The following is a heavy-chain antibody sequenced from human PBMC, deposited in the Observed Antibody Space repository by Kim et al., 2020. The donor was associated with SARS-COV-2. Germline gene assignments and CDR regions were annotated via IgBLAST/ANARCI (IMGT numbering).Heavy chain of an antibody. CDR1: GFTFNHYS. Sequence: GGSLRLSCAASGFTFNHYSIHWVRQAPGKGLEWVSLINRDGSKTFYADSVKGRFTISRDNSKNSLYLQMNSLRTEDTALYYCAKEMYGTRWISFDSWGRGTLVTVSS. V-gene: IGHV3-43*01. D-gene: IGHD5-12*01. CDR2: INRDGSKT. J-gene: IGHJ4*02. CDR3: AKEMYGTRWISFDS.